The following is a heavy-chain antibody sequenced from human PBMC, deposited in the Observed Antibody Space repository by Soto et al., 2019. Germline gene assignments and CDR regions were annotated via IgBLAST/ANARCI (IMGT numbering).Heavy chain of an antibody. J-gene: IGHJ4*02. D-gene: IGHD2-8*02. CDR2: IYYSEST. V-gene: IGHV4-59*01. Sequence: PSVTLSLTCTVSGGSISSFYWNWIRQPPGKGLEWIGYIYYSESTNYNPSLKSRVTISVDTSKNQFSLKLNSVTAADTAVYYCARWGNRFDSWGQGTLVTVS. CDR1: GGSISSFY. CDR3: ARWGNRFDS.